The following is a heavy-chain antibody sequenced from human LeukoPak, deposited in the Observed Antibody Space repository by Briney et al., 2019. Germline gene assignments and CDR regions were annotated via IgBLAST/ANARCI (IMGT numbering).Heavy chain of an antibody. CDR2: ISGSGGST. Sequence: PGGSLRLSCAASGFTFSSYAMSWVRQAPGKGLEWVSAISGSGGSTYYADSVKGRFTISRDNSKNTLYLQMNTLRAEDTAVYYCAKDYVWGSYRPEYYFDYWGQGTLVTVSS. D-gene: IGHD3-16*02. CDR3: AKDYVWGSYRPEYYFDY. J-gene: IGHJ4*02. CDR1: GFTFSSYA. V-gene: IGHV3-23*01.